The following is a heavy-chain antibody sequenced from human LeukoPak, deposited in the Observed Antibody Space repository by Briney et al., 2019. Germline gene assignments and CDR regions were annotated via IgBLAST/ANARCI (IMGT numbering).Heavy chain of an antibody. CDR2: ISWDGGST. Sequence: GGSLRLSCAASGFTFDDYTMHWVRQAPGKGLEWVSLISWDGGSTYYADSVKGRFTISRDNSENSLYLQMNSLRTEDTALYYCAKDLLGYFDYWGQGTLVTVSS. D-gene: IGHD7-27*01. CDR1: GFTFDDYT. V-gene: IGHV3-43*01. CDR3: AKDLLGYFDY. J-gene: IGHJ4*02.